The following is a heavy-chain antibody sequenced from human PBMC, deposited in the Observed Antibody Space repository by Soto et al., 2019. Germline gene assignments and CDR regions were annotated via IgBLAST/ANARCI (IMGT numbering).Heavy chain of an antibody. J-gene: IGHJ4*02. V-gene: IGHV3-53*01. CDR2: IYSGHTT. CDR1: GFIVSSNQ. D-gene: IGHD3-3*01. CDR3: VRGPSDHKLRLVEWPYGDY. Sequence: PVGSLRLSCVASGFIVSSNQMSWVRQAPGKGLEWVSVIYSGHTTYYADSVEGRFTISRDDSKNTLHLQMNSLRVEDTAVYYCVRGPSDHKLRLVEWPYGDYWGQGALVTVSS.